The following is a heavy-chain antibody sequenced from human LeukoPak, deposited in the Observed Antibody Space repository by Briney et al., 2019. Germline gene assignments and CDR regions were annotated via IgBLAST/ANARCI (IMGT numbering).Heavy chain of an antibody. J-gene: IGHJ5*02. CDR3: ARSLGYCSGGSCYLDWFDP. CDR1: GGTFSSYA. Sequence: ASVKVSCKASGGTFSSYAISWVRQAPGQGLEWMGGIIPIFGTANYAQKFQGRVTITADKSTSTAYMELSSLRSEDTAVYYCARSLGYCSGGSCYLDWFDPWGQGTLVTVSS. D-gene: IGHD2-15*01. CDR2: IIPIFGTA. V-gene: IGHV1-69*06.